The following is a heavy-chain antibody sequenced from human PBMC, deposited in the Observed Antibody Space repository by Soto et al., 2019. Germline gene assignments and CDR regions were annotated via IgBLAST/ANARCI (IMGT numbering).Heavy chain of an antibody. J-gene: IGHJ4*02. CDR2: IWYDGSNK. V-gene: IGHV3-33*01. D-gene: IGHD6-13*01. CDR3: ARDRVLVVWQQLLRLAY. CDR1: GFTFSSYG. Sequence: QVQLVESGGGVVQPGRSLRLSCAASGFTFSSYGMHWVCQAPGKGLEWVAVIWYDGSNKYYGDSVKGPFTITRDNSKNTLYLQINSLRAEYTAVYYCARDRVLVVWQQLLRLAYWGQGTLVTVSS.